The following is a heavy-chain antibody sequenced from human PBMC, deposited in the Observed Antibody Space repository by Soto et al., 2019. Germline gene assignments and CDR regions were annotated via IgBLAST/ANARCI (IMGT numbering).Heavy chain of an antibody. J-gene: IGHJ4*02. CDR3: ARFSGSYYYDSSGYYYELDY. CDR1: GFTVSSYA. CDR2: ISYDGSNK. V-gene: IGHV3-30-3*01. Sequence: SLRVSCGASGFTVSSYAMHWVRQAPGKGMEWVAVISYDGSNKYYADSVKGRFTISRDNSKNTLYLQMNSLRSDDTAVYYCARFSGSYYYDSSGYYYELDYWGQGTLVTVSS. D-gene: IGHD3-22*01.